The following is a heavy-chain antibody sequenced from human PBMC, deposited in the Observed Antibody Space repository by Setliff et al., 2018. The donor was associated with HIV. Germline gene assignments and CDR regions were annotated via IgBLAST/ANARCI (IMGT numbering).Heavy chain of an antibody. V-gene: IGHV4-34*01. CDR3: ARGPYGDYHDAFDI. J-gene: IGHJ3*02. CDR2: INHSGST. CDR1: GGSFSGYY. D-gene: IGHD4-17*01. Sequence: SETLSLTCAVYGGSFSGYYWSWIRQPPGKGLEWIGEINHSGSTNYNPSLKSRVTISVDTSKNQFSLKLSSVTAADTAVYYCARGPYGDYHDAFDIWGQGTMVT.